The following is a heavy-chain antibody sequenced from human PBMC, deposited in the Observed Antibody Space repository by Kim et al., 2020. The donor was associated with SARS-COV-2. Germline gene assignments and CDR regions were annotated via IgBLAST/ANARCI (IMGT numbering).Heavy chain of an antibody. CDR1: GFTFSSYS. CDR3: ARDLGAHRAFDI. V-gene: IGHV3-21*01. CDR2: ISSSSSYI. Sequence: GGSLRLSCAASGFTFSSYSMNWVRQAPGKGLEWVSSISSSSSYIYYADSVKGRFTISRDNAKNSLYLQMNSLRAEDTAVYYCARDLGAHRAFDIWGQGTMVTVSS. J-gene: IGHJ3*02.